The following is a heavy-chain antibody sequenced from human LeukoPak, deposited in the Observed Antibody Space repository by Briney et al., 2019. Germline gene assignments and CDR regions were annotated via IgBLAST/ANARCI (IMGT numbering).Heavy chain of an antibody. J-gene: IGHJ4*02. CDR1: GYTLTELS. CDR2: FDPEDGET. V-gene: IGHV1-24*01. Sequence: ASVKVSCKVSGYTLTELSMHWVRQATGKGLEWMGGFDPEDGETIYAQKFQGRVTMTEDTSTDTAYMELSSLRSEDTAVYYCATSPRDFWTPPDSRGTSFDYWGQGTLVTVSS. CDR3: ATSPRDFWTPPDSRGTSFDY. D-gene: IGHD3-3*01.